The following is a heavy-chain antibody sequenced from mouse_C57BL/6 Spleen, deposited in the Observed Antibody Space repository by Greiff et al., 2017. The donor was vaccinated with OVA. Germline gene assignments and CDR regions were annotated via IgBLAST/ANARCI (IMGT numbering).Heavy chain of an antibody. Sequence: QVQLQQSGAELARPGASVKMSCKASGYTFTSYTMHWVKQRPGQGLEWIGYINPGSGYTKYKQKFKGKATLTADKSSSTAYMQLSSLTSEDSAVYYCTRHDYDYYVPSAMDYWGQGTPVTVSS. CDR2: INPGSGYT. J-gene: IGHJ4*01. V-gene: IGHV1-4*01. D-gene: IGHD2-4*01. CDR3: TRHDYDYYVPSAMDY. CDR1: GYTFTSYT.